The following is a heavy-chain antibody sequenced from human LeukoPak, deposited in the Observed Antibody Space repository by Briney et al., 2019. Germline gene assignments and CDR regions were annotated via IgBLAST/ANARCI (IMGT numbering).Heavy chain of an antibody. D-gene: IGHD3-22*01. CDR2: INHSGST. CDR1: GGSFSGYY. J-gene: IGHJ4*02. CDR3: ARGLFYDSSGYYFYYFDY. Sequence: SETLSLTCAVYGGSFSGYYWSWIRQPPGKGLEWIGEINHSGSTNYNPSLKSRVTISVDTSKNQFSLKLSSVTAADTAVYYCARGLFYDSSGYYFYYFDYWGQGTLVTVSS. V-gene: IGHV4-34*01.